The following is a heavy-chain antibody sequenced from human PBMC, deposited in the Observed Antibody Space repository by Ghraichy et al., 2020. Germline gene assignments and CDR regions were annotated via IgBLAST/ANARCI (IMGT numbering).Heavy chain of an antibody. J-gene: IGHJ4*02. CDR3: ALIAVAGKEAGDY. V-gene: IGHV4-34*01. D-gene: IGHD6-19*01. CDR2: INHSGST. Sequence: SETLSLTCAVYGGSFSGYYWSWIRQPPGKGLEWIGEINHSGSTNYNPSLKSRVTISVDTSKNQFSLKLSSVTAADTAVYYCALIAVAGKEAGDYWGQGTLVTVSS. CDR1: GGSFSGYY.